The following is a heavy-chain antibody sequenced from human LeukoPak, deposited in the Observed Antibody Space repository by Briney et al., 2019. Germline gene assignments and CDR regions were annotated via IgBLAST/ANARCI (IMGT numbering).Heavy chain of an antibody. D-gene: IGHD6-13*01. J-gene: IGHJ5*02. CDR2: ISWNSGSI. CDR3: AKDSGPAAAGNWGWFDP. CDR1: GFTFDDYA. V-gene: IGHV3-9*03. Sequence: GRSLRLSCAASGFTFDDYAMHWVRQAPGKGLEWVSGISWNSGSIGYADSVKGRFTISRDNAKNSLYLQMNSLRAEDMALYYCAKDSGPAAAGNWGWFDPWGQGTLVTVSS.